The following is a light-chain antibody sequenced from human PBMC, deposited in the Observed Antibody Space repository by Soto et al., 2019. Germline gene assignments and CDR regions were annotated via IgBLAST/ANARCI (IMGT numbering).Light chain of an antibody. V-gene: IGKV1-5*01. CDR2: DVS. CDR1: QSIGIW. J-gene: IGKJ1*01. CDR3: LQHNSYPPT. Sequence: DTQMTQSLSTLSASVGDRVPTSCRASQSIGIWLAWYQQRPGKAPKLLIYDVSSLESGVPSRFSGSGSGTEFTLTISSLQPDDFATYYCLQHNSYPPTFGPGTKVDIK.